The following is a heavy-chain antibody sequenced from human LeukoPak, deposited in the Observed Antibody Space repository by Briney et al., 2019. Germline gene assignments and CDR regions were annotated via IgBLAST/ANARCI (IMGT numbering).Heavy chain of an antibody. D-gene: IGHD3-22*01. V-gene: IGHV3-23*01. J-gene: IGHJ4*02. Sequence: GGSLRLSCAASGFTFSSYAMSWVRQAPGKGLEWVSAISGSGGSTYYADSVKGRFTISRDNSKNTLYLQMNSLRAEDTAVYYCAKDPHNLYYYDSSGYFDYWCQGTLVTVSS. CDR1: GFTFSSYA. CDR2: ISGSGGST. CDR3: AKDPHNLYYYDSSGYFDY.